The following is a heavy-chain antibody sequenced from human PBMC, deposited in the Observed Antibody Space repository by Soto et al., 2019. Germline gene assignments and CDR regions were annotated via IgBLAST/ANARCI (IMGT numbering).Heavy chain of an antibody. CDR3: TRASAVTGGSSNSLPNAY. V-gene: IGHV1-2*02. D-gene: IGHD6-19*01. J-gene: IGHJ4*02. CDR1: GYTFTDYY. CDR2: LNPDSGVT. Sequence: QVHLVQSGAEVTEPGASVKVSCKASGYTFTDYYLHWVRQAPGQGLEWMGWLNPDSGVTRFAQMFQERVTLTRDTSSSTAYMELSRLTSDDTAVYYCTRASAVTGGSSNSLPNAYWGQGTLVTVSS.